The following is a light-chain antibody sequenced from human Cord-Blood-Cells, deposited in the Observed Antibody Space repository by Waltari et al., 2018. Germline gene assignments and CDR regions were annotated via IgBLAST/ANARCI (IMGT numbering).Light chain of an antibody. CDR1: QSISSW. V-gene: IGKV1-5*01. CDR3: QQYNSYRT. J-gene: IGKJ1*01. Sequence: DIQMTQSPSTLSASVGDRVTITCRASQSISSWLAWYQQKPGKAPKLLIYDASSLERGVPATFSGSGSWTEFTLTISTLQPDDFATYYCQQYNSYRTFGQGTKVEIK. CDR2: DAS.